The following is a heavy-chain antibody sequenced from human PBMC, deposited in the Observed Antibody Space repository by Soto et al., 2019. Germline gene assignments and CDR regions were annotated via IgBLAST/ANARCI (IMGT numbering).Heavy chain of an antibody. D-gene: IGHD3-16*02. CDR2: MHPGDSDA. CDR3: ASQAFASRSLVHNAFES. Sequence: GESLKISCQGSENSFNNYWIGWVRQMPGKGLEGMGMMHPGDSDARYSPFFQGHCTISGDKSISTVYLQWSSVKAADSAIYYCASQAFASRSLVHNAFESWGQGPVVSGS. J-gene: IGHJ3*02. CDR1: ENSFNNYW. V-gene: IGHV5-51*01.